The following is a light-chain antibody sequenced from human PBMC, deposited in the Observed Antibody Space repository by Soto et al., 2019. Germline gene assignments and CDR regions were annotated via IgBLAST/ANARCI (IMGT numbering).Light chain of an antibody. CDR1: QGIGYT. J-gene: IGKJ4*01. V-gene: IGKV3-15*01. Sequence: EVVLTQSPATLSVSPGEGVTLSCRARQGIGYTLAWYQHKPGHTPRLLIYDTSARATGVPARFSGSRSGPDFTLTINSLKSDDFAIYYCQRYNNWPITFGGGTKVDSK. CDR3: QRYNNWPIT. CDR2: DTS.